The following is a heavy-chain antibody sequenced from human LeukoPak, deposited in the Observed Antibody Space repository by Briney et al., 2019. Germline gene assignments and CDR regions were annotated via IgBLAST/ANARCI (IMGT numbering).Heavy chain of an antibody. J-gene: IGHJ2*01. Sequence: PGGSLRLSCTASGFTFSNYGVHWVRRAPGKGLDWAAFIQFDGSNKYYADSVKGRFTISRDNSKNTLYLQMNSLRVEDTAVYYCHVYYYDSSGHPSHWYFDLWGRGTLVTVSS. D-gene: IGHD3-22*01. CDR1: GFTFSNYG. V-gene: IGHV3-30*02. CDR3: HVYYYDSSGHPSHWYFDL. CDR2: IQFDGSNK.